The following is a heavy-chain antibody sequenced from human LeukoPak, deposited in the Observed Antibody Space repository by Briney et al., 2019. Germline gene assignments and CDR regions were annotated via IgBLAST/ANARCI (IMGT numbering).Heavy chain of an antibody. Sequence: GESLQISCQGSGYSFTSYWIGWVRQLPGKGLEWMGIIYPGDSDTRYSPSFQGQVTISADKSISTAYLQWSSLKASDTAMYYCARTPPDITIFGVADYWGQGTLVTVSS. CDR1: GYSFTSYW. J-gene: IGHJ4*02. CDR2: IYPGDSDT. V-gene: IGHV5-51*01. D-gene: IGHD3-3*01. CDR3: ARTPPDITIFGVADY.